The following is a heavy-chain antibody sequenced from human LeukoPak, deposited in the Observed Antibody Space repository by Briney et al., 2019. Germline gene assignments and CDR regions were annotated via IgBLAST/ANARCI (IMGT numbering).Heavy chain of an antibody. D-gene: IGHD3-10*01. CDR3: AREFSRITVVRGPLSMDV. Sequence: ASVKVSCKASGYTFTGYYMHWVRQAPGQGLEWMGWINPNSCSTNYAQKFQGRVTMTRDTSISTAYMELSRLRSDDTAVYYCAREFSRITVVRGPLSMDVWGQGTTVTVSS. CDR1: GYTFTGYY. V-gene: IGHV1-2*02. J-gene: IGHJ6*02. CDR2: INPNSCST.